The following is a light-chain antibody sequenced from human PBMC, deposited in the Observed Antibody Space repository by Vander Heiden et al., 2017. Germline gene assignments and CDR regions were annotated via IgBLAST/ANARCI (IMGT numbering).Light chain of an antibody. CDR2: AAS. CDR1: QGISSY. Sequence: DIQLTQSPSSLSASVGDRVTITFRAIQGISSYLAWPQQKPWKAPKLLIYAASTLQSGVPSRFIGSGCGTEFTLTISSRLPEDFAAYYCQQPNCYLSNTFGQGTPLEIK. V-gene: IGKV1-9*01. CDR3: QQPNCYLSNT. J-gene: IGKJ5*01.